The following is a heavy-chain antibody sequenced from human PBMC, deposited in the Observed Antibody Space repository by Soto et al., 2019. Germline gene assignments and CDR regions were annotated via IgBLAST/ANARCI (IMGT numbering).Heavy chain of an antibody. V-gene: IGHV4-4*07. CDR2: VYTSGYS. D-gene: IGHD6-13*01. J-gene: IGHJ5*02. CDR1: GGSISSDY. CDR3: AREPTTAGTVNWFDP. Sequence: VQLQESGPGLVKPSETLSLICTVSGGSISSDYLSWIRQPAGKGLEWIGRVYTSGYSNSNPSLKSGVPMSVDTSKKQSSLNLSSVTAADTAVYYVAREPTTAGTVNWFDPWGQGTLVNVSS.